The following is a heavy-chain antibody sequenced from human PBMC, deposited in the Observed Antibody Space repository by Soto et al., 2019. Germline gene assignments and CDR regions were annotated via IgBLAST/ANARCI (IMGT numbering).Heavy chain of an antibody. CDR2: ISGSGGST. J-gene: IGHJ4*02. Sequence: EVQLLESGGGLVQPGGSLRLSCAASGFTFSSYAMSWVRQAPGKGLEWVSAISGSGGSTYYADSVKGRFTISRDNSKTTLYLQMNSLRAEDTDVYYCARRSSGWYFDYWGQGTLVTVSS. D-gene: IGHD6-19*01. CDR1: GFTFSSYA. V-gene: IGHV3-23*01. CDR3: ARRSSGWYFDY.